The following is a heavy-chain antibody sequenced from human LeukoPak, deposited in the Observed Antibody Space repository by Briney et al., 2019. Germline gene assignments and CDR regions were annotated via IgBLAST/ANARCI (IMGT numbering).Heavy chain of an antibody. V-gene: IGHV3-11*01. J-gene: IGHJ5*02. CDR2: ISSSGSTI. CDR1: GFTFSDYY. CDR3: ARGQSGDYYDSSGYYYGPHNWFDP. D-gene: IGHD3-22*01. Sequence: PGGSLTLSCAASGFTFSDYYMSWIRQAPGKGLEWVSYISSSGSTIYYADSVKGRFTISRDNAKNSLYLQMTSLRAEDTAVYYCARGQSGDYYDSSGYYYGPHNWFDPWGQGTLVTVSS.